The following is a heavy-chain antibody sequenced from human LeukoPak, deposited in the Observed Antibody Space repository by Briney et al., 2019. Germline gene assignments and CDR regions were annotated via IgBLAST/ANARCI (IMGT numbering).Heavy chain of an antibody. J-gene: IGHJ6*02. CDR2: ISGSVGST. V-gene: IGHV3-23*01. D-gene: IGHD3-3*01. CDR3: AKEHYDFWSGSFYYYYGMDV. Sequence: PGGSLRLSCAASGFTFSSDAMSWVRQAPGKGLEWLSAISGSVGSTYYADSVKGRFTISRDNSKNTLYLQMNSLRAEDTAVYYCAKEHYDFWSGSFYYYYGMDVWGQGTTVTVSS. CDR1: GFTFSSDA.